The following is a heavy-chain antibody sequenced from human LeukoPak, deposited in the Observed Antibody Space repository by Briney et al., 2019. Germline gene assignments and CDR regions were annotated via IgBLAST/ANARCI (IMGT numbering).Heavy chain of an antibody. CDR3: TTEGYCSGGSCYIYFQH. CDR1: GFTFSNAW. V-gene: IGHV3-15*01. CDR2: IKSKTDGGTT. Sequence: PGGSLRLSCAASGFTFSNAWMSWVRQAPRKGLEWVGRIKSKTDGGTTDYAAPVKGRFTISRDDSKNTLYLQMNSLKTEDTAVYYCTTEGYCSGGSCYIYFQHWGQGTLVTVSS. J-gene: IGHJ1*01. D-gene: IGHD2-15*01.